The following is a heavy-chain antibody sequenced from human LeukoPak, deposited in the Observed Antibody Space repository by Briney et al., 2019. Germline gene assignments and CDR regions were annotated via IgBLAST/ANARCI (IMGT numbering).Heavy chain of an antibody. CDR2: ISGSSSYI. CDR1: GFTFSNYI. D-gene: IGHD3-10*01. J-gene: IGHJ4*02. CDR3: ARGGAMVRGVSPLDY. V-gene: IGHV3-21*01. Sequence: GGSLRLSCAASGFTFSNYIINSVRQAPGKGLEWVSSISGSSSYINYADSVKGRFTISRDNAKNSLYLQMNSLRAEDTAVYYCARGGAMVRGVSPLDYWGQGTLVTVSS.